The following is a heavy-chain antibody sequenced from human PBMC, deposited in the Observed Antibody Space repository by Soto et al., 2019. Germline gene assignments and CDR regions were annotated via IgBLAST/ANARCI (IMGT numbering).Heavy chain of an antibody. D-gene: IGHD3-9*01. CDR2: ISAYNGNT. V-gene: IGHV1-18*01. CDR1: GYTFTSYG. J-gene: IGHJ6*02. Sequence: GASVKVSCKASGYTFTSYGISWVRQAPGQGLEWMGWISAYNGNTNYAQKLQGRVTMTTDTSTSTAYMELRSLRSDDTAVYYCARSVGHDFLTGYSEAPPPYYYYGMDVWGQGTTVTVSS. CDR3: ARSVGHDFLTGYSEAPPPYYYYGMDV.